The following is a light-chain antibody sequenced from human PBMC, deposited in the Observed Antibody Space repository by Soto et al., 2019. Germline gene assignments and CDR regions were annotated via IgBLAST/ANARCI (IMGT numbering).Light chain of an antibody. CDR2: GAS. CDR1: QSVRSSH. V-gene: IGKV3-20*01. Sequence: PGERATLSCRASQSVRSSHLAWYQQMPGQAPRLLIYGASSRATGIPDRFSGSGSGTDFTLTISRLEPEDFAVYYCQQYGSSPFTFGPGTKVDIK. CDR3: QQYGSSPFT. J-gene: IGKJ3*01.